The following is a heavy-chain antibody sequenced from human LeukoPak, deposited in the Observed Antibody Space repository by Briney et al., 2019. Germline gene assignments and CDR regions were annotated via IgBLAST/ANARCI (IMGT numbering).Heavy chain of an antibody. CDR3: ARDRGIWNDDGFDY. D-gene: IGHD1-1*01. V-gene: IGHV4-39*07. Sequence: SETLSLTCTVSGGSISSSSYYWGWIRQPPGKGLEWIGSIYYSGSTYYNPSLRSRVTISVDTSKNQFSLKLSSVTAADTAVYYCARDRGIWNDDGFDYWGQGTLVTVSS. J-gene: IGHJ4*02. CDR1: GGSISSSSYY. CDR2: IYYSGST.